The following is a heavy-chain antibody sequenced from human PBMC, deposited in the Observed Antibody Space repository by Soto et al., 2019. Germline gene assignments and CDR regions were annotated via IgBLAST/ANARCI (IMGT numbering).Heavy chain of an antibody. V-gene: IGHV1-69*01. CDR1: GGSFSTSS. J-gene: IGHJ5*02. Sequence: QVQLVQSGTEVKEPGSSVKVSCKASGGSFSTSSFVWVRQGPGQGLEWMGGIIPIFSRTNLAQKFQGRVTFSADESTRTTYMELRSLTSEYTAIYYCAREVVRSTAGESWGQGTLVTVSS. CDR3: AREVVRSTAGES. D-gene: IGHD2-15*01. CDR2: IIPIFSRT.